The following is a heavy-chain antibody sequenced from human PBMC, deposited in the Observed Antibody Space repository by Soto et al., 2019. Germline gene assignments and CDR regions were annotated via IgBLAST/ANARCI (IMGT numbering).Heavy chain of an antibody. CDR2: ISYSENT. CDR3: GGLRGYRGSSIDY. Sequence: SETLSLTCTISGDSSSRYYWSWIRNPPGKGLEWIGYISYSENTNSNPSLKLRVTISIDTSTTQFSLNVTSVTAADTAVYYCGGLRGYRGSSIDYWGQGAQVTVSS. CDR1: GDSSSRYY. V-gene: IGHV4-59*01. J-gene: IGHJ4*02. D-gene: IGHD2-15*01.